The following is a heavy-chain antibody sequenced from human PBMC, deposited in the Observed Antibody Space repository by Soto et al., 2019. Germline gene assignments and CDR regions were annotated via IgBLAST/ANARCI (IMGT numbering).Heavy chain of an antibody. CDR3: ARDCTELQRPSSSGMDV. CDR1: GNSVSSNSAA. D-gene: IGHD1-7*01. CDR2: TYYRSKWYN. Sequence: SPALSLTCAISGNSVSSNSAAWNWIRQSPSRGLEWLGRTYYRSKWYNDYAVSVKSRITINPDTSKNQFSLQLNSVTPEDTAVYYCARDCTELQRPSSSGMDVWRQGSTLTVFS. J-gene: IGHJ6*02. V-gene: IGHV6-1*01.